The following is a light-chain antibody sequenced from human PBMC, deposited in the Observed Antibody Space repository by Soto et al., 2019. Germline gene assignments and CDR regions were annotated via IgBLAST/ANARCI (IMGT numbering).Light chain of an antibody. CDR2: DNN. CDR1: SSNIGNNY. J-gene: IGLJ1*01. Sequence: QSVLTQPPSVSAAPGQKVTISCSGSSSNIGNNYVSWYQQLPGTAPKLLIYDNNKRPSGIPDRFSGSKSSTSATLGITGLQTGDDADYYCGTWDSSLSAFYVFGTGTKVTVL. V-gene: IGLV1-51*01. CDR3: GTWDSSLSAFYV.